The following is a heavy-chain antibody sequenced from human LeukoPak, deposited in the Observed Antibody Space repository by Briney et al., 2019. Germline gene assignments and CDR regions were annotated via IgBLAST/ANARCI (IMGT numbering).Heavy chain of an antibody. V-gene: IGHV3-23*01. J-gene: IGHJ4*02. CDR2: ISYSGGST. Sequence: GGSLRLSCAASGFTFSSYAMSWVRQAPGKGLEWVSAISYSGGSTYYADSVKGRFTISRDNSKNTLFLQMNSLRAEDTAVYYCAKGPKSGYTYGPCDYWGQGTLVTVSS. CDR1: GFTFSSYA. CDR3: AKGPKSGYTYGPCDY. D-gene: IGHD5-18*01.